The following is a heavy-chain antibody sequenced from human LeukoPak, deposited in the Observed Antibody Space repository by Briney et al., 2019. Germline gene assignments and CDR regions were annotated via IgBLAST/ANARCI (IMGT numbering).Heavy chain of an antibody. V-gene: IGHV1-69*04. CDR3: ARVEIQLWPNPHYYGMDV. J-gene: IGHJ6*02. D-gene: IGHD5-18*01. CDR2: IIPILGIA. CDR1: GGTFSSYA. Sequence: GASVKVSCKASGGTFSSYAISWVRQAPGQGLEWMGRIIPILGIANYAQKFQGRVTITADKSTSTASMELGSLRSEDTAVYYCARVEIQLWPNPHYYGMDVWGQGTTVTVSS.